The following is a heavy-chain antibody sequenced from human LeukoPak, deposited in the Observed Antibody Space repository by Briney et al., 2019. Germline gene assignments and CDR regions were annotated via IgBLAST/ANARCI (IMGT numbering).Heavy chain of an antibody. J-gene: IGHJ6*02. D-gene: IGHD2-2*01. CDR3: ALPRWYQLLHDFGVHNYGMDV. Sequence: GASVKVSCKASGYTFTGYYMHWVRQAPGQGLEWMGWINPNSGGTNYAQKFQGRVTMTRDTSISTAYMELSRLRSDDTAVYCCALPRWYQLLHDFGVHNYGMDVWGQGTTVTVSS. CDR2: INPNSGGT. V-gene: IGHV1-2*02. CDR1: GYTFTGYY.